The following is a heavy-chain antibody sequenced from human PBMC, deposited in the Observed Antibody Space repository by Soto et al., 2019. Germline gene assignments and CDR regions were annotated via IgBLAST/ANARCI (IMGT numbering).Heavy chain of an antibody. CDR2: INPDRGGT. V-gene: IGHV1-2*02. D-gene: IGHD3-3*01. J-gene: IGHJ6*02. Sequence: ASVKVSCKTSGYTFTGYYIHWVRQAPGQGLEWVGWINPDRGGTNYAQKSQGRVTMTRDTSFSTAYMELSRLKSDDTAVYYCARDIPPAVGSYTSSRYSYYYGLDVLGQGTTVTVSS. CDR3: ARDIPPAVGSYTSSRYSYYYGLDV. CDR1: GYTFTGYY.